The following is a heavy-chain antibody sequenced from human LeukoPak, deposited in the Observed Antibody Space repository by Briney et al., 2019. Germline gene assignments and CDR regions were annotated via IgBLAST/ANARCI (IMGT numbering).Heavy chain of an antibody. CDR1: GFTFSNYG. V-gene: IGHV3-30*19. D-gene: IGHD3-16*01. CDR3: ARERGIRALYFDN. Sequence: GGSLRLSCAASGFTFSNYGIHWVRQAPGKGLEWVALTSSDGDKYFADSVQGRFTISRDNSRNTVYLQLGSLRPDDTAVYYCARERGIRALYFDNWGQGTLVTVSS. J-gene: IGHJ4*02. CDR2: TSSDGDK.